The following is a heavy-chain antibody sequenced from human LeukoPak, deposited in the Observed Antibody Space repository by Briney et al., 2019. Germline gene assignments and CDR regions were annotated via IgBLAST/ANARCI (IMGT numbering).Heavy chain of an antibody. V-gene: IGHV3-53*01. J-gene: IGHJ5*02. D-gene: IGHD6-13*01. CDR1: GFTVSSNY. CDR2: IYSGGSI. Sequence: GGSLRLSCAASGFTVSSNYMNWVRQAPGKGREWGSVIYSGGSIYYADSVKGRFTISRDNSKNTLYLQMNSLRAEDTAVYYCARFDSSSWYPVGWFDPWGQGTLVTVSS. CDR3: ARFDSSSWYPVGWFDP.